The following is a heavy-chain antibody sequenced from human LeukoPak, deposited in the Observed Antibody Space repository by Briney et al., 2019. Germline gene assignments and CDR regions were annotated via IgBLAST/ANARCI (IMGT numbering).Heavy chain of an antibody. D-gene: IGHD1-26*01. V-gene: IGHV3-23*01. CDR2: ISGSGGST. J-gene: IGHJ4*02. CDR3: AKGIEVGATPYYFDY. Sequence: PGGSLRLSCAAAGFTLSSYAMSWVRQAPGNGLGWVAAISGSGGSTYYEDTVTGRFTISRDNSKNTLYLQMNSLTAEDTAVYYCAKGIEVGATPYYFDYWGQGTLVTVSS. CDR1: GFTLSSYA.